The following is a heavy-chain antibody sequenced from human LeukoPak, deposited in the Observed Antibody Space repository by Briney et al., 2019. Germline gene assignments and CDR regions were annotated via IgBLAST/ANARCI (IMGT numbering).Heavy chain of an antibody. CDR1: GGSISSSNW. CDR2: IYSSGST. V-gene: IGHV4-4*02. D-gene: IGHD6-13*01. J-gene: IGHJ6*04. CDR3: ARETRGIAGV. Sequence: SETLSLTCAVSGGSISSSNWWSWIRQPPGKGLEWIGSIYSSGSTYYNPSLKSRVTISVDTSKNQFSLKLSSVTAADTAVYYCARETRGIAGVWGKGTTVTVSS.